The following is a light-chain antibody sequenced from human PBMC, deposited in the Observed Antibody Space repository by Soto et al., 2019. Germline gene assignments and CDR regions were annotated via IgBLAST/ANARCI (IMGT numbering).Light chain of an antibody. CDR1: SSDVGDYNY. CDR2: EVS. Sequence: QCALTQPRSVSGSPGQSVTISCTGTSSDVGDYNYVSWYQQHPGKAPKFIIYEVSKRPSGVPDRFSGSKSGNTASLTISGLQAEDEADYYCCSYAGTYTVVFGGGTKLTVL. J-gene: IGLJ2*01. CDR3: CSYAGTYTVV. V-gene: IGLV2-11*01.